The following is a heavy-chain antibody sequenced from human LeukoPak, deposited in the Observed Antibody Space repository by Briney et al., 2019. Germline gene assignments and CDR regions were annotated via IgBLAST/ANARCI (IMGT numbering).Heavy chain of an antibody. CDR1: GFTFSSYA. J-gene: IGHJ4*02. Sequence: GGSLRLSCAASGFTFSSYAMSWVRQAPGKGLEWVSAISGSGGSTYYADSVKGRFTISRDNSKNTLYLQMNSLRAEDTAVYYCAKGENTYYYGSGSYPYWGQGTLVTVSS. V-gene: IGHV3-23*01. D-gene: IGHD3-10*01. CDR2: ISGSGGST. CDR3: AKGENTYYYGSGSYPY.